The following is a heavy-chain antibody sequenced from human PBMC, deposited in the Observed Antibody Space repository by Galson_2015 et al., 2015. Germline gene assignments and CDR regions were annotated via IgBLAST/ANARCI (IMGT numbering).Heavy chain of an antibody. V-gene: IGHV3-53*01. J-gene: IGHJ4*02. CDR3: AKDASVLAADYYFDS. Sequence: SLRLSCAASGFTVSSNYMSWVRQAPGKGLEWVSVIYSGGSTYYADSVKGRFTISRDNSKNSLYLQMNSLRAEDTAVYYCAKDASVLAADYYFDSWGQGTKVTVSS. CDR1: GFTVSSNY. CDR2: IYSGGST. D-gene: IGHD6-13*01.